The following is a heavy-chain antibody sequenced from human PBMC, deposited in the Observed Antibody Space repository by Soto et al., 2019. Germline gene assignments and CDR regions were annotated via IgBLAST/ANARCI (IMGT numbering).Heavy chain of an antibody. Sequence: EVQLVESGGGLVQPGGSLRLSCAASGFTFSSYWMSWVRQAPGKGLEWVANIKQDGSEKYYVDSVKGGFTISRDNAKNSLYLQMNSLRAEDMAVYYCARVYSNSFRFYYYYHGMDVWGQGTTVTVSS. CDR2: IKQDGSEK. J-gene: IGHJ6*02. CDR1: GFTFSSYW. V-gene: IGHV3-7*01. D-gene: IGHD6-6*01. CDR3: ARVYSNSFRFYYYYHGMDV.